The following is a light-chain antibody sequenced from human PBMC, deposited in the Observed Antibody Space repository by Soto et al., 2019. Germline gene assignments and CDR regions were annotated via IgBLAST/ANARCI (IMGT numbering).Light chain of an antibody. CDR1: QDITND. CDR2: EAS. V-gene: IGKV1-33*01. CDR3: QQYDNVPLT. Sequence: DIQMTQSPSSLSASVGDRVTITCQASQDITNDLNWYQQKPGKAPKVLIYEASNLKTGVPSRFRGSESGTDFTFTISSLQPEDIATYFCQQYDNVPLTFGGGTKVEIK. J-gene: IGKJ4*01.